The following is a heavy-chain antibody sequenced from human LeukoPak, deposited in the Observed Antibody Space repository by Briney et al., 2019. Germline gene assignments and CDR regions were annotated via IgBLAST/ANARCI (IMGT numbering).Heavy chain of an antibody. CDR1: GYIYTNYG. V-gene: IGHV1-18*01. CDR2: INTYNGNT. J-gene: IGHJ4*02. CDR3: ARDPTPSDGDYPPDHFDY. D-gene: IGHD4-17*01. Sequence: ASVKVSCTASGYIYTNYGINWVRQAPGQGLEWMGWINTYNGNTNYAPKLHGRVTMTTDTPTSTAYMELRSLRFDDTAIYYCARDPTPSDGDYPPDHFDYWGQGTLVTVSS.